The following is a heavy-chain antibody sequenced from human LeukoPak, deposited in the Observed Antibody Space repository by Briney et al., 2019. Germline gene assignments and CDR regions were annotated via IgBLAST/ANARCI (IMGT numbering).Heavy chain of an antibody. CDR2: INWNGDST. CDR1: GFTFDDYA. V-gene: IGHV3-20*04. J-gene: IGHJ4*02. Sequence: GGSLRLSCAASGFTFDDYAMNWVRQAPGKGLEWVSGINWNGDSTGYVDSVKGRFTISRDNAKNSLYLQMNSLRAEDTAVYYCAKDRFEQWLEGVIDYWGQGTLVTVSS. CDR3: AKDRFEQWLEGVIDY. D-gene: IGHD6-19*01.